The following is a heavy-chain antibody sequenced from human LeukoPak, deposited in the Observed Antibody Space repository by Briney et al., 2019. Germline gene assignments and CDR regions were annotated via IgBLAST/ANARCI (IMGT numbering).Heavy chain of an antibody. CDR2: MNPNSGNT. Sequence: ASVKVSCKASGYTFTSSDINWVRQATGQGLEWMGWMNPNSGNTGYALKFQGRVTMTRNTSISTAYMELSSLRSEDTAVYYCARMVRGAYAGSYWGQGTLVTVSS. J-gene: IGHJ4*02. CDR3: ARMVRGAYAGSY. V-gene: IGHV1-8*01. D-gene: IGHD3-10*01. CDR1: GYTFTSSD.